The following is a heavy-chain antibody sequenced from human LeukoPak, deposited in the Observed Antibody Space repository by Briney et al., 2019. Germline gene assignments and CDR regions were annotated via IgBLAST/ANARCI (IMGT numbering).Heavy chain of an antibody. CDR3: ARDRPLDADDYYGFYYFDY. CDR1: GYTFTGYY. CDR2: INPNSGGT. Sequence: ASVKVSCKASGYTFTGYYMHWVRQAPGQGLEWMGWINPNSGGTNHAQKYQGRVTMTRDTSISTAYMELSRLRSDDTAVYYCARDRPLDADDYYGFYYFDYWGQGTLVTVSS. V-gene: IGHV1-2*02. D-gene: IGHD3-10*01. J-gene: IGHJ4*02.